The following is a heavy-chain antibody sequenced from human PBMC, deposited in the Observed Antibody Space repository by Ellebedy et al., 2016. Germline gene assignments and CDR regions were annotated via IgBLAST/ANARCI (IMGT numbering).Heavy chain of an antibody. CDR2: IKPDGSLK. D-gene: IGHD3-3*01. Sequence: GGSLRLXXEGSGFIFSTYWMSWVRQAPGKGLEWVANIKPDGSLKQYVDSVKGRFTLSRDNAKNSVYLQMNSLRAEDTAVYFCVRVDDLSLDYFDYWGRGTLVTLSS. CDR1: GFIFSTYW. V-gene: IGHV3-7*01. CDR3: VRVDDLSLDYFDY. J-gene: IGHJ4*02.